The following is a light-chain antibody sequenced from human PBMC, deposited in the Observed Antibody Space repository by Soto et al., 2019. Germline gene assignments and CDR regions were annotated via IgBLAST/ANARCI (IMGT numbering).Light chain of an antibody. CDR3: SSFSSSSTLVV. Sequence: QSVLTQPASVSGSPGQSITISWTGTSGDVGGYSYVSWYQQHPGKAPKLMIYEVSNRPSGVSNRFSGSKSGNTASLTISGLQAEDEADYSCSSFSSSSTLVVFGGGTKLTVL. CDR1: SGDVGGYSY. J-gene: IGLJ2*01. V-gene: IGLV2-14*01. CDR2: EVS.